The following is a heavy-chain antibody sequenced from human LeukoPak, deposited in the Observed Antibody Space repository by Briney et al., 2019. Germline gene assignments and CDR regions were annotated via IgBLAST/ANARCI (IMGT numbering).Heavy chain of an antibody. Sequence: PSETLSLTCTVSGGSITSNNFYWDWIRQPPEKGLEWIGFIYYTGITYYDPSLKSRVTMSVHTSKNQFSLKLNSVTAADTAFYYCARFLTKYDILTGYRRSLGIDYWGQGILVTASS. V-gene: IGHV4-39*01. CDR1: GGSITSNNFY. D-gene: IGHD3-9*01. J-gene: IGHJ4*02. CDR2: IYYTGIT. CDR3: ARFLTKYDILTGYRRSLGIDY.